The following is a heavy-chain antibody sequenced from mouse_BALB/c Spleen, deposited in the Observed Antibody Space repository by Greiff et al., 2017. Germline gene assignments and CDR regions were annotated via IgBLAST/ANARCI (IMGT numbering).Heavy chain of an antibody. CDR1: GFTFSSYT. CDR3: ARQTLLRYAMDY. Sequence: EVMLVESGGGLVQPGGSLKLSCAASGFTFSSYTMSWVRQTPEKRLERVAYISNGGGSTYYPDTVKGRFTISRDNAKNTLYLQMSSLKSEDTAMYYCARQTLLRYAMDYWGQGTSVTVSS. V-gene: IGHV5-12-2*01. CDR2: ISNGGGST. D-gene: IGHD1-1*01. J-gene: IGHJ4*01.